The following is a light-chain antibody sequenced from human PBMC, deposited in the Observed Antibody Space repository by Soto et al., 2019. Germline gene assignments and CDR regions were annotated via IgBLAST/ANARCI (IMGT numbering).Light chain of an antibody. CDR2: DVT. CDR1: SSDVGGYNS. J-gene: IGLJ1*01. V-gene: IGLV2-14*01. Sequence: QSVLTQPPSVSGSPGQSITISCTGTSSDVGGYNSVSWYQQHPGKAPKLMIYDVTNRPSGVSNRFSGSKSGNTASLTISGLEDEEESYYYCCSDASGGTYVFGAGTKVTVL. CDR3: CSDASGGTYV.